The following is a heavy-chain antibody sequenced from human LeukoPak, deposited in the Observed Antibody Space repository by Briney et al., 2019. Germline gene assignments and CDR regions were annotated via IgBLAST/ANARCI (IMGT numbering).Heavy chain of an antibody. CDR3: ARDPRMNWFDP. V-gene: IGHV4-59*01. J-gene: IGHJ5*02. Sequence: PSETLSLTCTVSGDSINSYYWSWIRQPPGKGLEWIGYIYYSGKTNYNPSLKSRVTISVDTSKNQFSLNLRSVTAADTAVYYCARDPRMNWFDPWGQGTLVTVSS. CDR2: IYYSGKT. CDR1: GDSINSYY. D-gene: IGHD1-14*01.